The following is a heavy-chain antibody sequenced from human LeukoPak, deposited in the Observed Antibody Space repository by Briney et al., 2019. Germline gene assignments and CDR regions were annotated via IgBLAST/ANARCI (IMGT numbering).Heavy chain of an antibody. CDR1: GFTLSSRW. J-gene: IGHJ5*02. CDR3: ARRISMQVSPSEDNWLAP. CDR2: IHYSGST. D-gene: IGHD2/OR15-2a*01. V-gene: IGHV4-59*11. Sequence: GSLRLSCVVSGFTLSSRWMMWVRQAPGKGLEWIANIHYSGSTNYNPSLKSRVTMSIDTSRNQFSLRLSSVTAADTAVYFCARRISMQVSPSEDNWLAPWGQGIVVIVSS.